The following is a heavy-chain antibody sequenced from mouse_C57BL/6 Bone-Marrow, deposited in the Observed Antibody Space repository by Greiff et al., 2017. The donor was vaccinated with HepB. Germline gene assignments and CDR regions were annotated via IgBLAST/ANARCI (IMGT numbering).Heavy chain of an antibody. CDR1: GYAFTNYL. D-gene: IGHD3-2*02. CDR3: ARRAQATGDY. Sequence: VKLMESGAELVRPGTSVKVSCKASGYAFTNYLIEWVKQRPGQGLEWIGVINPGSGGTNYNEKFKGKATLTADKSSSTAYMQLSSLTSEDSAVYFCARRAQATGDYWGQGTTLTVSS. CDR2: INPGSGGT. J-gene: IGHJ2*01. V-gene: IGHV1-54*01.